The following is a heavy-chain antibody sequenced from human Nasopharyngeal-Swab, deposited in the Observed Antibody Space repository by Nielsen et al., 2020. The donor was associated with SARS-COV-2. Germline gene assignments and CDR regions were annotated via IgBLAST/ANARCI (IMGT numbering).Heavy chain of an antibody. V-gene: IGHV1-24*01. CDR1: GYTLTELS. CDR2: FDPEDGET. J-gene: IGHJ3*02. CDR3: ATDLRYCTNGVCYTKAADAFDI. Sequence: ASVKVSCKVSGYTLTELSMHWVRQAPGKGLEWMGGFDPEDGETIYAQKFQGRVTMTEDTSTDTAYMELSSLRSEDTAVYYCATDLRYCTNGVCYTKAADAFDIWGQGTMGTVSS. D-gene: IGHD2-8*01.